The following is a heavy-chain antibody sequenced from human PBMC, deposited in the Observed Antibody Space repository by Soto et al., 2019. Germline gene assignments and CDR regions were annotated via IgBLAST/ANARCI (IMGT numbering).Heavy chain of an antibody. V-gene: IGHV4-59*01. D-gene: IGHD3-10*01. Sequence: SETLSLTCTVSGGSISSYYWSWIRQPPGKGLEWIGYIYYSGSTNYNPSLKSRVTISVDTSKNQFSLKLSSVTAAETAVNYCARLNYGSGSYTNWFDPWGQGTLVTVSS. CDR1: GGSISSYY. J-gene: IGHJ5*02. CDR3: ARLNYGSGSYTNWFDP. CDR2: IYYSGST.